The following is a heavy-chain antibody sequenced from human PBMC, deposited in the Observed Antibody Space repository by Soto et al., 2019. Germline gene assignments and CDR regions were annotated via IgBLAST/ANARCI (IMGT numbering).Heavy chain of an antibody. V-gene: IGHV4-61*01. J-gene: IGHJ4*02. CDR2: IYYSGST. CDR1: GGSVSSGSYY. CDR3: ARVVITIFGVAPAEPDY. Sequence: SETLSLTCTVSGGSVSSGSYYWSWIRQPPGKGLEWIGYIYYSGSTNYNPSLKSRVTISVDTSKNQFSLKLSSVTAADTAVYYCARVVITIFGVAPAEPDYWGQGTLVTVSS. D-gene: IGHD3-3*01.